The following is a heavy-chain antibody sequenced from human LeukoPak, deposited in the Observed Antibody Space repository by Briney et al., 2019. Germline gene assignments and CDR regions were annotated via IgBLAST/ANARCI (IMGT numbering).Heavy chain of an antibody. D-gene: IGHD2-8*01. V-gene: IGHV3-43*02. CDR1: GFTFDDYA. CDR2: ISGDGGST. CDR3: AKDVPSYCTNGVCYPDY. Sequence: PGGSLRLSCAASGFTFDDYAMHWVRHAPGKGLEWVSLISGDGGSTYYADSVKGRFTISRDNSKNSLYLQMNSLRTEDTALYYCAKDVPSYCTNGVCYPDYWGRGTLVTVSS. J-gene: IGHJ4*02.